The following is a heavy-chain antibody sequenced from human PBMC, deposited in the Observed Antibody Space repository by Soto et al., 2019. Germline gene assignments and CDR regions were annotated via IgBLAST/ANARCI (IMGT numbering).Heavy chain of an antibody. D-gene: IGHD2-8*01. CDR2: IFYSGST. CDR3: ARDGYCTNGVCSGGGGPFDY. Sequence: PSETLSLTCTVSGGSIGTYYWSWIRQSPGKGLEWIGYIFYSGSTNYNPSLKSRLTLSVDTSKNQVSLKLSSVTAADTAVYYCARDGYCTNGVCSGGGGPFDYWGQGTLVTVSS. J-gene: IGHJ4*02. CDR1: GGSIGTYY. V-gene: IGHV4-59*13.